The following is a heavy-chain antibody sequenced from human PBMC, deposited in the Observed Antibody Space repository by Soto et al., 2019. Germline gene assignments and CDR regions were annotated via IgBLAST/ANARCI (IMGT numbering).Heavy chain of an antibody. J-gene: IGHJ6*02. CDR2: IIPIFGTA. CDR3: ARDRLGAPPYYYYYGMDV. CDR1: GGTFSSYA. Sequence: SVKVSCKASGGTFSSYAISWVRQAPGQGLEWMGGIIPIFGTANYAQKFQGRVTITADESTSTAYMELSSLRSEDTAVYYCARDRLGAPPYYYYYGMDVWGQGTTVTVSS. V-gene: IGHV1-69*13. D-gene: IGHD1-26*01.